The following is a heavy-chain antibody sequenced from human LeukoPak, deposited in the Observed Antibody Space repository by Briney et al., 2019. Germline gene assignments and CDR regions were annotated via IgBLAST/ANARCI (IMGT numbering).Heavy chain of an antibody. CDR2: TYYRSKWYN. V-gene: IGHV6-1*01. Sequence: SQILSLTCAISGDSVSSNSAAWNWIRQSPSRGLEWLGRTYYRSKWYNDYAVSVKSRITTNPDTSKNQFSLQLNSVTPEDTAVYYCASSDYYDSSGYYYAWGQGTLITVSS. CDR1: GDSVSSNSAA. CDR3: ASSDYYDSSGYYYA. J-gene: IGHJ5*02. D-gene: IGHD3-22*01.